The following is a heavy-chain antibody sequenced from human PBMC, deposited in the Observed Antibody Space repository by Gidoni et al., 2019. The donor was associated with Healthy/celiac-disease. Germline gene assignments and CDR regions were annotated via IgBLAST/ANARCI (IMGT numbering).Heavy chain of an antibody. CDR3: ARLAVADGWFDP. CDR2: ISSSSSYI. CDR1: GFTFSSYS. Sequence: EVQLVESGGGLVKPGGSLSPYCAASGFTFSSYSMNWVRQAPGKGLEWVSSISSSSSYIYYADSVKGRFTISRDNGKNSLYLQMNSLRAEDTAVYYCARLAVADGWFDPGGQGTLVTVSS. D-gene: IGHD6-19*01. J-gene: IGHJ5*02. V-gene: IGHV3-21*01.